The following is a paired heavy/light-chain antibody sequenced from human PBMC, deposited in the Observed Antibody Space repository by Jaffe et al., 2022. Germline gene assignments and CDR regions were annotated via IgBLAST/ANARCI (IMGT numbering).Heavy chain of an antibody. V-gene: IGHV3-23*01. CDR2: ISSDGGET. CDR3: TRAGPYYLDS. J-gene: IGHJ4*02. CDR1: GFTFTSYS. Sequence: EVQLLESGGGLVQPGGSLRLSCAASGFTFTSYSLSWVRQAPGKGLECVSSISSDGGETLYADSVRGHFTISRDNSKNTLYLQMSSLRAEDTALYYCTRAGPYYLDSWGQGTLVTVSS.
Light chain of an antibody. CDR3: QQYNKWPRT. Sequence: EIVMTQSPAILSVSPGERATLSCRASQSVSSNLAWYQQKPGQAPRLLIYGASARATGIPARFSGSGSGTEFTLTISSLQSEDFAVYYCQQYNKWPRTFGQGTKVEIK. CDR2: GAS. V-gene: IGKV3-15*01. J-gene: IGKJ1*01. CDR1: QSVSSN.